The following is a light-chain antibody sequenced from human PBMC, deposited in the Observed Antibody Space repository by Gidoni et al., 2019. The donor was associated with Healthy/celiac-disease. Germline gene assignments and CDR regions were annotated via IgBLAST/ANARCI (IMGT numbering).Light chain of an antibody. J-gene: IGLJ2*01. CDR2: RKT. CDR3: AAWDDSLSGQGV. V-gene: IGLV1-47*01. CDR1: SSNIGSNY. Sequence: QSVLTQPPSASGTPGQRVTISCSGSSSNIGSNYVYWYHQLPGTAPKLPIYRKTQRPPGVPDRFSGSKSGTSASLAISGLRSEDEADYYCAAWDDSLSGQGVFGGGTKLTVL.